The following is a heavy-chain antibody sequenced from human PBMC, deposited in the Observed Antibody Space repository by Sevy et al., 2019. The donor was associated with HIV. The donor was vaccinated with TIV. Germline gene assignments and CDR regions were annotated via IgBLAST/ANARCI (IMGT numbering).Heavy chain of an antibody. CDR2: ISSSGSTI. V-gene: IGHV3-11*01. Sequence: GGSLRLSCAASGFTFSDYYMSWIRQAPGKGLEWVSYISSSGSTIYYADSVKGRFTISRDNAKNSLYLQMNSLRAEATAVYYCAKSIYGGNSPWIAGAGYWGQGTLVTVSS. CDR1: GFTFSDYY. CDR3: AKSIYGGNSPWIAGAGY. J-gene: IGHJ4*02. D-gene: IGHD2-21*02.